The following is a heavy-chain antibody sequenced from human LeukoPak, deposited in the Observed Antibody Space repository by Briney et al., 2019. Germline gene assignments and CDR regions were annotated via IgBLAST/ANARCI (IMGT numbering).Heavy chain of an antibody. V-gene: IGHV1-8*03. CDR1: GYTFTSYA. CDR3: AARVRGVIEAFDI. CDR2: MNPNSGNT. J-gene: IGHJ3*02. Sequence: ASVKVSCKASGYTFTSYAMNWVRQATGQGLEWMGWMNPNSGNTGYAQKFQGRATITRNTSISTAYMELSSLRSEDTAVYYCAARVRGVIEAFDIWGQGTMVTVSS. D-gene: IGHD3-10*01.